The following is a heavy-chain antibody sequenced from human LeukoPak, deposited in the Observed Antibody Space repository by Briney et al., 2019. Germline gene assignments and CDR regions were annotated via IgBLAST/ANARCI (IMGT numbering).Heavy chain of an antibody. D-gene: IGHD6-13*01. V-gene: IGHV1-24*01. J-gene: IGHJ5*02. CDR3: ATTTAAAVWFDP. Sequence: ASVKVSCKVSGYTLTELSMHWVRQAPGKGLEWMGGFDPEDGETIYAQKFQGRVTMTEDTSTGTAYMELSSLRSEDTAVYYCATTTAAAVWFDPWGQGTLVTVSS. CDR2: FDPEDGET. CDR1: GYTLTELS.